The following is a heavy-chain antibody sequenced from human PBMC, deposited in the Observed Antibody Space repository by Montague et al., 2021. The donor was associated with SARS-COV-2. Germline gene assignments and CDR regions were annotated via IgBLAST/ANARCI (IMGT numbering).Heavy chain of an antibody. CDR2: ISGSGGTT. D-gene: IGHD6-19*01. CDR3: AKSPSGWWLFDY. Sequence: SLRLSCAASRFTFSSYAMSWVRQAPGKGLEWVSAISGSGGTTWYADSMKGRFTISRDNSKNTLYLQMNSLRAEDTAVYYCAKSPSGWWLFDYWGQGTLVIVSS. CDR1: RFTFSSYA. J-gene: IGHJ4*02. V-gene: IGHV3-23*01.